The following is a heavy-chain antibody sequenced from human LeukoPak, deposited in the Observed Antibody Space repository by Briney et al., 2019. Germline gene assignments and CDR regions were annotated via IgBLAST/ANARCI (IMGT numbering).Heavy chain of an antibody. CDR3: ASDSSPWMIDE. CDR2: IKRDGSDK. V-gene: IGHV3-7*01. Sequence: PGGSLRLSCATSGFIFNNYWMSWVRQAPGKGLEWVANIKRDGSDKYYVDSVKGRFTISRDNARNSVYLQMNSLRVEDTAVYYCASDSSPWMIDEWGQGTLLTVSS. CDR1: GFIFNNYW. J-gene: IGHJ4*02. D-gene: IGHD3-22*01.